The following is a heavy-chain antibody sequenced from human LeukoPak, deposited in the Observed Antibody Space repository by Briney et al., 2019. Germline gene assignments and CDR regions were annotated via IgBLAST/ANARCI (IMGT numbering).Heavy chain of an antibody. D-gene: IGHD4-17*01. V-gene: IGHV4-61*02. CDR1: GGSISSGNYY. CDR2: IYTSGST. Sequence: SQTLSLTCSVSGGSISSGNYYWSWIRQPPGKGLEWIGRIYTSGSTNYNPSLKSRVTISVDTSKNQFSLKLSSVTAADTAVYYCAATGYGSRYYYYYDMDVWGQGTTVTVSS. J-gene: IGHJ6*02. CDR3: AATGYGSRYYYYYDMDV.